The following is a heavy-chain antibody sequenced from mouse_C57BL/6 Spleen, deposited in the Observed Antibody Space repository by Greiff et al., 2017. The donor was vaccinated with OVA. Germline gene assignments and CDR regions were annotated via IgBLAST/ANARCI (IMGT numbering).Heavy chain of an antibody. CDR3: ARDLALRGFDY. CDR1: GFTFSDYY. D-gene: IGHD1-1*01. J-gene: IGHJ2*01. V-gene: IGHV5-16*01. CDR2: INYDGSST. Sequence: DVQLVESEGGLVQPGSSMKLSCTASGFTFSDYYMAWVRQVPEKGLEWVANINYDGSSTYYLDSLKSRFIISRDNAKNILYLQMSSLKSEDTATYYCARDLALRGFDYWGQGTTITVSS.